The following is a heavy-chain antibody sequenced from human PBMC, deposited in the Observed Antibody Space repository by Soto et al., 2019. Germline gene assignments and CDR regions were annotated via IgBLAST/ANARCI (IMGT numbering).Heavy chain of an antibody. Sequence: QVQLQQWGAGLLKPSETLSLTCVVYGGSFSGYYWSWIRQPPGKGLEWIGEINHSGSTNYNPSLKSRVPISVDTSKNQFSLKLSSVTAADTAVYYCARGGRYSSSRAWGVWGQGTTVTVSS. V-gene: IGHV4-34*01. J-gene: IGHJ6*02. D-gene: IGHD6-13*01. CDR2: INHSGST. CDR1: GGSFSGYY. CDR3: ARGGRYSSSRAWGV.